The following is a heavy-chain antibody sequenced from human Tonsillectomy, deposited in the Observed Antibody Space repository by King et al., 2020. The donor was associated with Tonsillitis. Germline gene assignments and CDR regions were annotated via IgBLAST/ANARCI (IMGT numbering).Heavy chain of an antibody. CDR1: GSISGSY. J-gene: IGHJ2*01. Sequence: LQLQESGPGLVKPSETLSLTCTVSGSISGSYWSWIRQPPGKGLEWIGYIYYSGTTNYNPSLRSRVTISVDTSKNQFSLKMSSVTAADTAVYYCARLDYFGSGSYWYLDLWGRGILVSVSS. D-gene: IGHD3-10*01. CDR2: IYYSGTT. CDR3: ARLDYFGSGSYWYLDL. V-gene: IGHV4-59*08.